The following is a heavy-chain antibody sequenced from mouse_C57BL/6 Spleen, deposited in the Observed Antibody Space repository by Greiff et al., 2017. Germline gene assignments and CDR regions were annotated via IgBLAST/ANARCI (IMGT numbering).Heavy chain of an antibody. CDR2: ISSGGSYT. J-gene: IGHJ4*01. CDR1: GFTFSSYG. V-gene: IGHV5-6*01. CDR3: ASETTGYYYAMDY. D-gene: IGHD1-1*01. Sequence: EVKVVESGGDLVKPGGSLKLSCAASGFTFSSYGMSWVRQTPDKRLEWVATISSGGSYTSYPDSVKGRVTISRDNAKNTLYMKMSSLKSEDTAMYYCASETTGYYYAMDYWGQGTSVTVSS.